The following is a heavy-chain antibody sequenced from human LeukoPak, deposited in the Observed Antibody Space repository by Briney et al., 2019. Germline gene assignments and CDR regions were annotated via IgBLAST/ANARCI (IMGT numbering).Heavy chain of an antibody. Sequence: PGRSLRLSCTASGFTFCDYGVNWVRQAPGKGLEWVGSIRRKAHDDTPQYAASVQGRFTISRDDSKSAAYLQMNSLKTEDTGVYYCVRAGGYDNWFDSWGQGTLVTVSS. V-gene: IGHV3-49*04. D-gene: IGHD5-12*01. J-gene: IGHJ5*01. CDR1: GFTFCDYG. CDR3: VRAGGYDNWFDS. CDR2: IRRKAHDDTP.